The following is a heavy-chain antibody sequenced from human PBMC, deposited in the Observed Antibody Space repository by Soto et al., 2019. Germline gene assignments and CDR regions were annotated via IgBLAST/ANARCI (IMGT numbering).Heavy chain of an antibody. CDR3: ARGSTRVDP. V-gene: IGHV4-59*07. CDR2: IYSSGLT. Sequence: YTLSLSCTVSGGSMTTYYWSWIRKPPGKGLEWIAYIYSSGLTNYNPSLKSRVTISVDASKNQFSLKLTSVTVADTAVYYCARGSTRVDPWVQGTLFTVS. J-gene: IGHJ5*02. D-gene: IGHD2-2*01. CDR1: GGSMTTYY.